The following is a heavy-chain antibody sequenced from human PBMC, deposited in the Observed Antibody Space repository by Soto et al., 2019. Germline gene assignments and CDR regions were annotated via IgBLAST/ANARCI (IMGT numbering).Heavy chain of an antibody. CDR3: ARGPLRWLDI. D-gene: IGHD4-17*01. CDR2: INHSGGT. V-gene: IGHV4-34*01. Sequence: SATLSLTCAFYCWSFSVSSWNWIRQPPGTGLEWIGEINHSGGTNYNPSLKSRVTISVDTSKNHFSLNLSSVTAADTAVYYCARGPLRWLDIWGQGTMVT. CDR1: CWSFSVSS. J-gene: IGHJ3*02.